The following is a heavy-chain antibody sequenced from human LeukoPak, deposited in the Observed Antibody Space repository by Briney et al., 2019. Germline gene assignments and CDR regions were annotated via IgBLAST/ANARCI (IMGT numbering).Heavy chain of an antibody. CDR3: ARANYGSGNYYYGMDV. CDR1: GGSISSSSYY. J-gene: IGHJ6*02. V-gene: IGHV4-39*01. CDR2: IYYSGST. D-gene: IGHD3-10*01. Sequence: PSETLSLTCTVSGGSISSSSYYWGWIRQPPGKGLEWIGSIYYSGSTYYNPSLKSRVTISVDTSKNQFSLKLSSVTAADTAVYYCARANYGSGNYYYGMDVWGQGTTVTVSS.